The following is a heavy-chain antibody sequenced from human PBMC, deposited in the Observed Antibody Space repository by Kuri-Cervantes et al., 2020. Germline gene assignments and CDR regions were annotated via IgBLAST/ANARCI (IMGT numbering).Heavy chain of an antibody. CDR3: AKLLGIQLWSGLSY. CDR1: GFTFSSYA. D-gene: IGHD5-18*01. Sequence: GGSLRLSCAASGFTFSSYAMHWVRQAPGKGLEWVAVISYDGSNKYYADSVKGRFTISRDNSKNTLYLQMNSLRAEDTAVYYCAKLLGIQLWSGLSYWGQGTLVTVSS. CDR2: ISYDGSNK. J-gene: IGHJ4*02. V-gene: IGHV3-30*01.